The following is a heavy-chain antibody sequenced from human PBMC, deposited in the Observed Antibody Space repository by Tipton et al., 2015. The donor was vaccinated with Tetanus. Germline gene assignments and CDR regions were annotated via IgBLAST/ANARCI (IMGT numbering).Heavy chain of an antibody. CDR1: GGSFSGYY. D-gene: IGHD2-2*01. Sequence: TLSLTCAVYGGSFSGYYWSWIRQPPGKGLEWIGEINHSGSTNYNPSLKSRATISVDTSKNQFSLKLSSVIAADTAVYYCARGLLVVVPAARGRYNWFDPWGQGTLVTVSS. J-gene: IGHJ5*02. CDR3: ARGLLVVVPAARGRYNWFDP. V-gene: IGHV4-34*01. CDR2: INHSGST.